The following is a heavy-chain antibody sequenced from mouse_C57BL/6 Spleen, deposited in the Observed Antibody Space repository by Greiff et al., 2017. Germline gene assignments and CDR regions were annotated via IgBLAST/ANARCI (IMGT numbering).Heavy chain of an antibody. D-gene: IGHD4-1*01. CDR1: GYTFTSYW. CDR2: IDPSDSET. Sequence: VQLQQPGAELVRPGSSVKLSCKASGYTFTSYWMHWVKQRPIQGLEWIGNIDPSDSETHYNQKFKDKATLTVDKSSSTAYMQLSSLTSEDSAVYYCAREATGTRFAYWGQGTLVTVSA. CDR3: AREATGTRFAY. V-gene: IGHV1-52*01. J-gene: IGHJ3*01.